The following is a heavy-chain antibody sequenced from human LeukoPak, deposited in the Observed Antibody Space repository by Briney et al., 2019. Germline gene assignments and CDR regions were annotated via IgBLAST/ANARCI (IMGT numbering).Heavy chain of an antibody. CDR1: GFTLSTNA. Sequence: GGSLRLSCLTSGFTLSTNAMSWVRQAPGKGLEWISGISGSGASTYYADSVKGRFTISRDDSRNTLYLQMNSLRGDDTAVYYCAKAPSYLDGDRLMFDYWGQGTLVTVSS. V-gene: IGHV3-23*01. CDR3: AKAPSYLDGDRLMFDY. D-gene: IGHD4-17*01. J-gene: IGHJ4*02. CDR2: ISGSGAST.